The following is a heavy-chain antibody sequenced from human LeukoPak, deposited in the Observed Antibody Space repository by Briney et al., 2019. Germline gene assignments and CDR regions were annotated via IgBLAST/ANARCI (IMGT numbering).Heavy chain of an antibody. D-gene: IGHD2/OR15-2a*01. J-gene: IGHJ4*02. CDR3: VSFYETY. CDR1: GNYW. CDR2: INSDGSWT. Sequence: GGSLRLSCAASGNYWMHWVRQVPGKGLVWVSHINSDGSWTSYADSVKGRFTISKDNAKNTVYLQMNSLRAEDTAVYYCVSFYETYWGQGTLVAVSS. V-gene: IGHV3-74*01.